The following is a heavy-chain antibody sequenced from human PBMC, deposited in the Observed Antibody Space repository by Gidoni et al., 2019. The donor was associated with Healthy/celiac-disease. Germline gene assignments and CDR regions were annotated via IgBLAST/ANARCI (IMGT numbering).Heavy chain of an antibody. Sequence: QVQLVQSGAEVKKPGVSVKVSCKASGYTFTSYGISWVRQAPGQGLEWMGWIRAYNGNTNDAQKRQGRVTMTTDTSTSTAYMGLRSLRSDDTAVYYCARGTAAAGPLDAFDIWGQGTMVTVSS. CDR2: IRAYNGNT. CDR1: GYTFTSYG. V-gene: IGHV1-18*01. J-gene: IGHJ3*02. CDR3: ARGTAAAGPLDAFDI. D-gene: IGHD6-13*01.